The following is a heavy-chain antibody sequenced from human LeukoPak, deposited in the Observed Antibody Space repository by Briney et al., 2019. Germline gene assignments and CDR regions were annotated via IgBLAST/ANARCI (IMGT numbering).Heavy chain of an antibody. CDR3: AKDASGPYSSLFDP. D-gene: IGHD6-19*01. CDR1: GFTFSYYG. J-gene: IGHJ5*02. Sequence: RSVRLSCAASGFTFSYYGMHWVRQAPGKGLEWVAVIYNDGSKRYYADSVKGRFTISRDNSKSTLYLQMDSLRDEDTAVYYCAKDASGPYSSLFDPWGQGTLVIVSS. V-gene: IGHV3-33*06. CDR2: IYNDGSKR.